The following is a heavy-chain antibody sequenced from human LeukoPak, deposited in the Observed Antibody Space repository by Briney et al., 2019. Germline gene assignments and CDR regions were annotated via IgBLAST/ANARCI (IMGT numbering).Heavy chain of an antibody. V-gene: IGHV4-34*01. D-gene: IGHD2-8*01. Sequence: GGXXXGYXXSWIRQPPGKWLYWIRHITHSGSPNYTPSLKSRVTISVDPSKNQFSLKLSSVTAADTAVYYCARHRLVSDYWGQGTLVTVSS. CDR1: GGXXXGYX. CDR2: ITHSGSP. J-gene: IGHJ4*02. CDR3: ARHRLVSDY.